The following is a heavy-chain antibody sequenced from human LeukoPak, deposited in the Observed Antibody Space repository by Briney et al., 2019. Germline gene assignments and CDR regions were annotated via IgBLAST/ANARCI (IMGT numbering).Heavy chain of an antibody. CDR3: ARQRHQLPKGYFDY. Sequence: PGGSLRLSCAASGFTVSSNYMNWVRQAPGKGLEWIGSIFYSGTTYYNPSLKSRVTISVDTSKNQFSLKLSSVTAADTAVYYCARQRHQLPKGYFDYWGQGTLLTVSS. CDR2: IFYSGTT. D-gene: IGHD2-2*01. V-gene: IGHV4-39*01. J-gene: IGHJ4*02. CDR1: GFTVSSNY.